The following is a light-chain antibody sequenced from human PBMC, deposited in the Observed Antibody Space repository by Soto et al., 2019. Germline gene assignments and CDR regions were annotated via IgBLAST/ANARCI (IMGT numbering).Light chain of an antibody. V-gene: IGKV3-15*01. Sequence: EIVLTQSPATLSVSPGERATLSCSASQSVSSNLAWYQQKPGQAPRLLIYGASTRATGIPARFSGSGSGTELTLTISSLQSEDFAVYYCQQYNNWPSWTFGQGTKVDIK. CDR1: QSVSSN. CDR2: GAS. J-gene: IGKJ1*01. CDR3: QQYNNWPSWT.